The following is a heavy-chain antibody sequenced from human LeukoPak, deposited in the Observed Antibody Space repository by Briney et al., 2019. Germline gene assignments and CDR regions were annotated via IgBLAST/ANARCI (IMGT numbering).Heavy chain of an antibody. V-gene: IGHV3-23*01. J-gene: IGHJ5*02. D-gene: IGHD2-15*01. CDR3: AKQNVVEVGWFDP. Sequence: GGSLRLSCAASGFTFSSYAVSWVRQAPGKGLEWVSAISGSGGSTYYADSVKGRFTISRDNSKNTLSLQMNSLRAEDTAVYCYAKQNVVEVGWFDPWGQGTLVTVSS. CDR1: GFTFSSYA. CDR2: ISGSGGST.